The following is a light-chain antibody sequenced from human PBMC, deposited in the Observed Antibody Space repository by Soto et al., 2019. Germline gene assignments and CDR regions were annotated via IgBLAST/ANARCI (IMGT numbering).Light chain of an antibody. CDR1: SSDVGSGDS. V-gene: IGLV2-14*01. CDR2: EVK. CDR3: RTYTTTGSSV. J-gene: IGLJ1*01. Sequence: QSALTQPSSVSGYPGQSITITCTGTSSDVGSGDSVSWYQHHPGEARTLVIYEVKNRPTGVSGRFSGSKSVNTASLTISGLQAEDEGNYYCRTYTTTGSSVFGTGTKVTVL.